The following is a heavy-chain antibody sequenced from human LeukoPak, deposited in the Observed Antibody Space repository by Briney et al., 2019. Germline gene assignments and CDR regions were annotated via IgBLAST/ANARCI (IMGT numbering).Heavy chain of an antibody. CDR3: AKSLGGYNTGDYYYYGMDV. CDR2: ISSDGTQK. Sequence: PGGSLRLSCAASGFTFSSFAMTWVRQAPGKGLEWVAVISSDGTQKYYADSVKGRVTISRDDFKKTVYLQMNSLRGEDTAVYYCAKSLGGYNTGDYYYYGMDVWGQGTTVSVSS. D-gene: IGHD5-24*01. V-gene: IGHV3-30*18. CDR1: GFTFSSFA. J-gene: IGHJ6*02.